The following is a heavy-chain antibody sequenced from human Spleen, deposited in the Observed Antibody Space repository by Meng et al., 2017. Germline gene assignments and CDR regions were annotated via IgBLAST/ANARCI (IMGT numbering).Heavy chain of an antibody. V-gene: IGHV3-23*01. CDR1: GFTFSSYA. CDR3: AKTRGVVTAILYY. J-gene: IGHJ4*02. Sequence: GESLKISCAASGFTFSSYAMSWVRQAPGKGLEWVSAISGSGGSTYYADSVKGRFTISRDNSKNTLYLQMNSLRAEDTAVYYCAKTRGVVTAILYYWGQGTLVTVSS. CDR2: ISGSGGST. D-gene: IGHD2-21*02.